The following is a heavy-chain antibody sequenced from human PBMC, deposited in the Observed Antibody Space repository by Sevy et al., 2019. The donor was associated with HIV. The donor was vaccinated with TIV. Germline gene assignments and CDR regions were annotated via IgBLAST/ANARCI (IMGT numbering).Heavy chain of an antibody. D-gene: IGHD5-18*01. Sequence: GGSLRLSCAASGFTFSSYSMNWVRQAPGKGLERVSYISSSSSTIYYADSVKGRFTISRDNAKNSLYLQMNSLRAEDTAVYYCARVGYSYGSHRFIDYWGQGTLVTVSS. V-gene: IGHV3-48*01. CDR1: GFTFSSYS. CDR3: ARVGYSYGSHRFIDY. CDR2: ISSSSSTI. J-gene: IGHJ4*02.